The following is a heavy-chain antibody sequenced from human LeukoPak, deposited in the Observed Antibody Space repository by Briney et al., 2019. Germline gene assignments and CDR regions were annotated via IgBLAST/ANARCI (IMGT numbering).Heavy chain of an antibody. J-gene: IGHJ5*02. V-gene: IGHV1-2*02. D-gene: IGHD4-11*01. CDR3: AREAMTTPNWFDP. CDR2: INPNSGGT. Sequence: ASVKVSCKASGYTFTGYYMHWVRQAPGQGLEWMGWINPNSGGTNYAQKFQGRVTMTRDTSISTAYMELSRLRSDDTAVYYCAREAMTTPNWFDPWGQGTLVTVSS. CDR1: GYTFTGYY.